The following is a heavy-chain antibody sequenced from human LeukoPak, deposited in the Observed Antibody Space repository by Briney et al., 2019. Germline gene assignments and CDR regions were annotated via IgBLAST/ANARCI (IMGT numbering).Heavy chain of an antibody. CDR1: GFSFSSYA. D-gene: IGHD5-24*01. Sequence: GGSLRLSCATSGFSFSSYAMSWVRQAPGKGLEWVSAMSSSDDGRYYAASVRGRFTISRDTSRSTLYLQMNSLRAEDAAVYYCAKDDNWLQFESWGQGTLVTVSS. V-gene: IGHV3-23*01. CDR2: MSSSDDGR. CDR3: AKDDNWLQFES. J-gene: IGHJ5*01.